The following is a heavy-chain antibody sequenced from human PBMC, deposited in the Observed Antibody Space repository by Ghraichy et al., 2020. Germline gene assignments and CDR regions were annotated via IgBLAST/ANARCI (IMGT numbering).Heavy chain of an antibody. CDR3: ARGSTVVRFYYYDGMDV. Sequence: LSLTCVGSGFTFSGYSLNWVRQSPGKGLEWVSYITSSSRTISYADSVKGRFTISRDNAQNSLYLQMNSLRDEDTAVYFCARGSTVVRFYYYDGMDVWGQGTTVTVSS. J-gene: IGHJ6*02. D-gene: IGHD4-23*01. V-gene: IGHV3-48*02. CDR2: ITSSSRTI. CDR1: GFTFSGYS.